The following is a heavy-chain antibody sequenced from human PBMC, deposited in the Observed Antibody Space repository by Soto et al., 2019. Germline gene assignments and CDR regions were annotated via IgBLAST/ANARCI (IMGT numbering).Heavy chain of an antibody. J-gene: IGHJ3*01. CDR1: GLTISRKKY. V-gene: IGHV3-53*01. CDR2: LYDVDGS. D-gene: IGHD1-1*01. Sequence: DVQLVESGGGLIQPGESLRLSCAAFGLTISRKKYVAWVRQAPGKGLEWVSALYDVDGSFYADSVTGRFTTSSDSSKTTVYLQMNDLRPDDTAVYYCATWHEREHAFDVWGQGTTVTISS. CDR3: ATWHEREHAFDV.